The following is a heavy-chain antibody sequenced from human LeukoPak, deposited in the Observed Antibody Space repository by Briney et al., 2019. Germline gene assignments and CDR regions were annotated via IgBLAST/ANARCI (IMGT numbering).Heavy chain of an antibody. CDR1: GFTFSSYA. CDR2: ISGSGGST. V-gene: IGHV3-23*01. Sequence: GGSLRLSCAASGFTFSSYAMSWVRQAPGKGLEWVSAISGSGGSTYYADSVKGRFTISRDNSKNTLCLQMNSLRAEDTAVYYCAKDDGSSGYYPSDYWGQGTLVTVSS. CDR3: AKDDGSSGYYPSDY. D-gene: IGHD3-22*01. J-gene: IGHJ4*02.